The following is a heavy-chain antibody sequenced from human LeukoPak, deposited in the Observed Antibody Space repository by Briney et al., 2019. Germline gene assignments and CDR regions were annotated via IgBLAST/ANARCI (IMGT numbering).Heavy chain of an antibody. J-gene: IGHJ4*02. CDR2: IYYSGST. V-gene: IGHV4-59*01. Sequence: PSETLSLTCTVSGGSISSYYWSWIRQPPGKGLEWIGYIYYSGSTNYNPSLKSRVTISVDTSKNQFSLKLSSVTAADTAVYYCARVHGSGWYGGPSRYFDYWGQGTLVTVSS. D-gene: IGHD6-19*01. CDR1: GGSISSYY. CDR3: ARVHGSGWYGGPSRYFDY.